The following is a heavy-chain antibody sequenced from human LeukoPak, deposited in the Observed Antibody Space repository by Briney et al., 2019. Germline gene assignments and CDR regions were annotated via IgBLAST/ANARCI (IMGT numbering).Heavy chain of an antibody. J-gene: IGHJ4*02. CDR3: AAGGVYDLLDN. Sequence: ASVKVSCKVSGYSLSELSMHWVRQAPGKGLEWMGGFDPENGEAVYAQKFQGRVTMTEDASTDTSYMELNSLKSEDTAVYYCAAGGVYDLLDNWGQGTLVTVSS. CDR1: GYSLSELS. V-gene: IGHV1-24*01. CDR2: FDPENGEA. D-gene: IGHD2-8*01.